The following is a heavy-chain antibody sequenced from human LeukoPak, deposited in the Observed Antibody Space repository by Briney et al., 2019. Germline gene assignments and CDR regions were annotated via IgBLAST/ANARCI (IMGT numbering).Heavy chain of an antibody. Sequence: SVKVSCKASGGTFSSYAISWVRQAPGQGLEWLGGIIPIFGTANYAQKFQGRVTITRDTSASTAYMELSSLRSEDTAVYYCAVPGDYYDSSGYYYWGQGTLVTVSS. CDR1: GGTFSSYA. CDR3: AVPGDYYDSSGYYY. V-gene: IGHV1-69*05. J-gene: IGHJ4*02. CDR2: IIPIFGTA. D-gene: IGHD3-22*01.